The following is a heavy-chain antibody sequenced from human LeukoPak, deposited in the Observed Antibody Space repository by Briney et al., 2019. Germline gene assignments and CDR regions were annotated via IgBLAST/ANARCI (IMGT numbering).Heavy chain of an antibody. CDR2: ISWNSGSI. D-gene: IGHD6-13*01. Sequence: GGSLRLSCAASGFTFDDYAMHWVRQAPGKGLEWGSVISWNSGSIAYADSVKGRFTISRDNAKNSLYLQMNSLRAEDMALYYCAKGPRSWFNLFDYWGQGILVTVSS. CDR1: GFTFDDYA. V-gene: IGHV3-9*03. J-gene: IGHJ4*02. CDR3: AKGPRSWFNLFDY.